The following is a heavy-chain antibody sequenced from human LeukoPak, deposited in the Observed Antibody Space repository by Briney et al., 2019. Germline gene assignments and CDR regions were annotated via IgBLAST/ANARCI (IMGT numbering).Heavy chain of an antibody. D-gene: IGHD2-15*01. V-gene: IGHV3-21*01. CDR2: ISSSSSYI. CDR3: ARDSIVVVVAASPFDY. CDR1: GFTFSSYS. Sequence: AGGSLRLSCAASGFTFSSYSMNWVRQAPGKGLEWVSSISSSSSYIYYADSVKGRFTISRDNAKNSLYLQMNSLRAEDTAVYYCARDSIVVVVAASPFDYWGQGTLVTVSS. J-gene: IGHJ4*02.